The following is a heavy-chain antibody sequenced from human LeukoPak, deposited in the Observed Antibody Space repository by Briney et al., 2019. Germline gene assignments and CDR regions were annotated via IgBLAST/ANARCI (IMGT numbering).Heavy chain of an antibody. V-gene: IGHV3-9*01. CDR2: INWKWGGT. D-gene: IGHD1-26*01. CDR3: AKHMRATNTYSFFGLDV. Sequence: SLTLSCAVTGFTFKDYGMHWVREPPGEGVEWVSSINWKWGGTDYADSVKGRFNISRDNAKNSLYLQLSSLRPEDTALYYCAKHMRATNTYSFFGLDVWGQGTTVTVSS. CDR1: GFTFKDYG. J-gene: IGHJ6*02.